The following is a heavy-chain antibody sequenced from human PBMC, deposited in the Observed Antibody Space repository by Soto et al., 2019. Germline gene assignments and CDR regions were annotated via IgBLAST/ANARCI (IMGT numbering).Heavy chain of an antibody. D-gene: IGHD3-10*01. V-gene: IGHV4-59*01. J-gene: IGHJ6*02. CDR2: IYYSGRT. Sequence: SETLSLTCTVSGGSISSYYWSWIRQPPGKGLEWIGYIYYSGRTNYNPSLKSRVTISVDTSKNQFSLKLSSVTAADTAVYYCARASGLWFGELLSPYYYYYGMDVWGQGTTVTVSS. CDR3: ARASGLWFGELLSPYYYYYGMDV. CDR1: GGSISSYY.